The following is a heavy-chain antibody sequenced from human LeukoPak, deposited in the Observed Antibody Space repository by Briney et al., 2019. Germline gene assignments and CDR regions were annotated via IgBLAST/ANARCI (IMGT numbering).Heavy chain of an antibody. J-gene: IGHJ6*02. D-gene: IGHD5-18*01. Sequence: GGSLRLSCRAYGFTFGDHAMSWVRQAPGKGLEWVGFIRSKAYGGTTEYAASVKGRFTISRDDSISAAYLHMNSLITDDTASYYCSRGPIQLWIHNSMDVWGQGTSVTVSS. CDR1: GFTFGDHA. CDR2: IRSKAYGGTT. V-gene: IGHV3-49*04. CDR3: SRGPIQLWIHNSMDV.